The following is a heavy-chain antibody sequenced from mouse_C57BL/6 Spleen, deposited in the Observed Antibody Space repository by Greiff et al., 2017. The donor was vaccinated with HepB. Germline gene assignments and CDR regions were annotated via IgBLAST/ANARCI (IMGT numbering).Heavy chain of an antibody. D-gene: IGHD3-3*01. Sequence: EVKLVESGPELVKPGASVKIPCKASGYTFTDYNMDWVKQSHGKSLEWIGDINPNNGGTIYNQKFKGKATLTVDKSSSTAYMELRSLTSEDTAVYYCARRCGGPWFAYWGQGTLVTVSA. V-gene: IGHV1-18*01. J-gene: IGHJ3*01. CDR3: ARRCGGPWFAY. CDR1: GYTFTDYN. CDR2: INPNNGGT.